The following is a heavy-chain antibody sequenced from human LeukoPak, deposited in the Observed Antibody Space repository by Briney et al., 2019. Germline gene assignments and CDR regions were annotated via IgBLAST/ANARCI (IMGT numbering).Heavy chain of an antibody. J-gene: IGHJ5*02. D-gene: IGHD3-10*01. CDR2: IYHSGRT. V-gene: IGHV4-38-2*02. Sequence: SETLSLTCTASGYSISSGYYWGWIRQPPGKGLEWIGIIYHSGRTDYNPSLKSRVTISEDTSKNQFSLKLSSVTAADTAVYYCAGYGSGSYDWFDPWGQGTLVTVSS. CDR3: AGYGSGSYDWFDP. CDR1: GYSISSGYY.